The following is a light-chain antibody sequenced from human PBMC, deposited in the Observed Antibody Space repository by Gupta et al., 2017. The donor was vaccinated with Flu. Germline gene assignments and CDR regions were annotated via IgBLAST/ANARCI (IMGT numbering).Light chain of an antibody. J-gene: IGLJ3*02. V-gene: IGLV3-1*01. CDR3: QVWDSSTGLV. Sequence: SYELTQQPSVSVSLGQTASITCPGDNLGNLYACWYQQKPGQSPLLVIYQDTKRPSGIPERFSGCKSGNTATLTVGGTQATDEADYYCQVWDSSTGLVFGGGTRLTVL. CDR1: NLGNLY. CDR2: QDT.